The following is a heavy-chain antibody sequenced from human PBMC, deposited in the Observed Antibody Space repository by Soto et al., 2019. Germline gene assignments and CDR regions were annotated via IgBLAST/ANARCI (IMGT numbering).Heavy chain of an antibody. Sequence: EVQLVESGGGLVQPGGSLKISCSASGLTFSTSWMSWVRQAPGKGLEWVANIKQDGSEEYYVDSVKGRFTVSRDNAKNSLYLQMNSLRVEDTTVYFCARGPRHSDAYWGLGTLVTVSS. V-gene: IGHV3-7*05. CDR2: IKQDGSEE. CDR1: GLTFSTSW. J-gene: IGHJ4*02. CDR3: ARGPRHSDAY. D-gene: IGHD5-18*01.